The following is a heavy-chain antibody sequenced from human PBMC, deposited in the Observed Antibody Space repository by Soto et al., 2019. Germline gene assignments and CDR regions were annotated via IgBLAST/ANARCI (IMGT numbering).Heavy chain of an antibody. Sequence: EVQLVDSGGGLVQPGGSLRLSCAASEFTFRSYWMHWVRQSPGKGLVWVSRISGDGSSTNYADSVKGRFTISRDNAKNTVYLQMNSLRAEDTAVYYCARCHRIQLCPGDYWGQGTLVTVSS. V-gene: IGHV3-74*01. CDR2: ISGDGSST. CDR1: EFTFRSYW. CDR3: ARCHRIQLCPGDY. J-gene: IGHJ4*02. D-gene: IGHD5-18*01.